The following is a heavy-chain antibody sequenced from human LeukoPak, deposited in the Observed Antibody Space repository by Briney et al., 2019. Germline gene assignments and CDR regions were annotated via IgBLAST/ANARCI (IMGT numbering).Heavy chain of an antibody. V-gene: IGHV3-74*01. J-gene: IGHJ4*02. Sequence: GGSLRLSCAASGFTFGSYWMHWVRQAPGKGLVWVSRINTDGSSTSYADSVKGRFTISRDNAKNTLYLQMNSLRAEDTAVYYCARDLRDFWSGYYADYWGQGTLVTVSS. CDR1: GFTFGSYW. CDR2: INTDGSST. D-gene: IGHD3-3*01. CDR3: ARDLRDFWSGYYADY.